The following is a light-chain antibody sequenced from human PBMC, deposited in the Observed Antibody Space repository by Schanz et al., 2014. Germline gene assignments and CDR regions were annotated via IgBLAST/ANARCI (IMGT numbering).Light chain of an antibody. Sequence: EIVLTQSPGTLSLSPGERATLSCRASQSVNSNLAWYQLRPGQAPRLLIYGASTRATGIPARFSGSGSGTEFTLTISSLQPDDFATYYCQQYNTYSRTFGQGTTVDIK. CDR2: GAS. CDR3: QQYNTYSRT. V-gene: IGKV3-15*01. J-gene: IGKJ1*01. CDR1: QSVNSN.